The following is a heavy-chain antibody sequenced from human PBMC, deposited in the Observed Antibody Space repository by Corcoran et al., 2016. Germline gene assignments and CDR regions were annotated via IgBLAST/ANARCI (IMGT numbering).Heavy chain of an antibody. CDR2: IWYDGSK. D-gene: IGHD3-3*01. CDR3: ARDRYYEFWSGYPAYYYYGRYV. V-gene: IGHV3-33*01. J-gene: IGHJ6*02. Sequence: QVQLVQSGGGVVQPGRSLRLSCAASGFTFSSYGMHWVRQAPGKGLEWVAVIWYDGSKYYGDSVKGRFTISRDNSKNTLYLQMNSLRAEDTAVYYCARDRYYEFWSGYPAYYYYGRYVWGQGTTVTVSS. CDR1: GFTFSSYG.